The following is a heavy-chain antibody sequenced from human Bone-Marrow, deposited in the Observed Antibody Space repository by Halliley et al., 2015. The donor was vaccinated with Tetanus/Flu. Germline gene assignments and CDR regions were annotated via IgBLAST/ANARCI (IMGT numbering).Heavy chain of an antibody. J-gene: IGHJ3*02. CDR1: GDSFSNNDAA. CDR2: TYYRSKWYN. V-gene: IGHV6-1*01. CDR3: ARGLRSALDI. Sequence: GLVKPSQTLSLTCAISGDSFSNNDAAWNWIRQSPSRGLEWLGRTYYRSKWYNDYAVSVKSRITIDPDTSKNQFSLQLNPVTPEDTAVYYCARGLRSALDIWGQGTMVTVSS.